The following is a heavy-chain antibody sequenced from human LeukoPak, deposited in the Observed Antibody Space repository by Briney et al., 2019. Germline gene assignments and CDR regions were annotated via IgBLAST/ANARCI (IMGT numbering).Heavy chain of an antibody. CDR1: EFTFSSYA. D-gene: IGHD5-24*01. Sequence: PGGSLRLSCVVSEFTFSSYAMSWVRQAPGKGLEWISYISDSSNTIYYADSVKGRFTISRDNAKNSLYLQMNSLRDEDTAVYYCARDRKDGYNPLDYWGQGTLVTVSS. CDR3: ARDRKDGYNPLDY. V-gene: IGHV3-48*02. J-gene: IGHJ4*02. CDR2: ISDSSNTI.